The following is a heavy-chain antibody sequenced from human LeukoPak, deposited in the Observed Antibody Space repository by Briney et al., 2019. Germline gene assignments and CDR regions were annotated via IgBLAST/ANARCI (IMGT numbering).Heavy chain of an antibody. CDR2: FHNSGTS. CDR1: DDSISDYY. CDR3: TRGAGWLIEY. Sequence: SETLSLTCTVSDDSISDYYRGWIRQPPGKGLEWIGYFHNSGTSTYNPSLKSRVTISADTSKNQFSLKLNSLTTADTAVYYCTRGAGWLIEYWGQGLLVPVSS. V-gene: IGHV4-59*01. J-gene: IGHJ4*02. D-gene: IGHD3-16*01.